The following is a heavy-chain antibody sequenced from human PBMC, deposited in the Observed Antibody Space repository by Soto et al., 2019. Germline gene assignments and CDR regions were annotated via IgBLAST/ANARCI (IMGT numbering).Heavy chain of an antibody. CDR3: ARGEVVALGY. CDR1: GCSISSGGYS. V-gene: IGHV4-30-2*01. CDR2: IYHSGST. D-gene: IGHD2-15*01. J-gene: IGHJ4*02. Sequence: SETLSLTCAFSGCSISSGGYSLSWIRQPPGKGLEWIGYIYHSGSTYYNPSLKSRVTILVDRSKNQFSLKLSSVTAADTAVYYCARGEVVALGYWGQGTLVTVSS.